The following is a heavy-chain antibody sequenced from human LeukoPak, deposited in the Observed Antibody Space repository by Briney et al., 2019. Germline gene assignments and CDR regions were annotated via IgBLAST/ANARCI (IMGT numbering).Heavy chain of an antibody. CDR2: ISGSGDIT. J-gene: IGHJ4*02. Sequence: GGSLRLSCAASGFTFSSYSMTWVRQAPGKGLEWVSIISGSGDITFYADSVKGRFTISRDNSKNTLYLQMNSLRAEDTAVYYCAKRPSGYDLARYFDSWGQGTLVTVSS. V-gene: IGHV3-23*01. CDR1: GFTFSSYS. CDR3: AKRPSGYDLARYFDS. D-gene: IGHD5-12*01.